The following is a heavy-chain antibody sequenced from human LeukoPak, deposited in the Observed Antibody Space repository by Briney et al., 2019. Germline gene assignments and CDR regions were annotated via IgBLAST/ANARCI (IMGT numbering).Heavy chain of an antibody. CDR2: INTNTGNP. CDR3: ARGGYCSSTSCYDGHAFDI. CDR1: GYTFTSYA. V-gene: IGHV7-4-1*02. Sequence: GASVKVSCKASGYTFTSYAMNWVRQAPGQGLEWMGWINTNTGNPTYAQGFTGRFVFSLDTSVSTAYLQISSLKAEDTAVYYCARGGYCSSTSCYDGHAFDIWGQGTMVTVSS. D-gene: IGHD2-2*01. J-gene: IGHJ3*02.